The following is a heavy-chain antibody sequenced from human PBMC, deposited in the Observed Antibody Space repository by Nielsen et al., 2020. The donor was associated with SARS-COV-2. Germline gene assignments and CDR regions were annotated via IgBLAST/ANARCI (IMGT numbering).Heavy chain of an antibody. CDR1: GFSFINFA. CDR2: ISGSGGTT. D-gene: IGHD3-3*01. J-gene: IGHJ6*03. CDR3: ARGGVVPALFYYYYIDV. V-gene: IGHV3-23*01. Sequence: GGSLRLSCAASGFSFINFAMNWVRQSPGTGLEWVSGISGSGGTTYYADSVKGRFTISRDNSKNTLFLQMNNLRVEDTAVYYCARGGVVPALFYYYYIDVWGKGTKVTVSS.